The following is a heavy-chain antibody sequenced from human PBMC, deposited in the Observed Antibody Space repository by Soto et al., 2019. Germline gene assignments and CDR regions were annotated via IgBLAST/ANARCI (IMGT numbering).Heavy chain of an antibody. Sequence: EVPLVESGGGLVQPGGSLRLSCAASGFTFSSYWMHWVRQAPGKGLVWVSRINSDGSSTSYADSVKGRFTISRDNAKNPLYLQKNSRGAEDTVVFYWPIRAIYYVSRGSFDSGGKGPLFTVS. D-gene: IGHD3-22*01. CDR2: INSDGSST. J-gene: IGHJ4*02. V-gene: IGHV3-74*01. CDR3: PIRAIYYVSRGSFDS. CDR1: GFTFSSYW.